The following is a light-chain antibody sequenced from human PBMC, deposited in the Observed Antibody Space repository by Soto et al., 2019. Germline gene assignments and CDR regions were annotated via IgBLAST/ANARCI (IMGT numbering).Light chain of an antibody. CDR1: QSVNSN. CDR3: QQYNNWPPA. V-gene: IGKV3-15*01. J-gene: IGKJ4*01. Sequence: EIVMTQSPATLSLYPGERATLSSRASQSVNSNLAWYQQKDGQPPRILIYGTSTRDTGIPARFSGSGSGTDFTLTISRLQFEDFSVYYCQQYNNWPPAFGGGTKVDIK. CDR2: GTS.